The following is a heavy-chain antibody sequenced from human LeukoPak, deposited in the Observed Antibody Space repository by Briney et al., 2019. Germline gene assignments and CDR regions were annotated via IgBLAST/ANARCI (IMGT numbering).Heavy chain of an antibody. CDR2: IYYTGST. CDR1: GGSISSNY. Sequence: PSETLPLTCTVSGGSISSNYWSWIRQPPGKGLEWIGFIYYTGSTNYNPSLKSRVTISVDTSKTQFSLKLSSVTAADTAVYYCARSSCSGGSRYWYWGQGTLVTVSS. CDR3: ARSSCSGGSRYWY. J-gene: IGHJ4*02. V-gene: IGHV4-59*01. D-gene: IGHD2-15*01.